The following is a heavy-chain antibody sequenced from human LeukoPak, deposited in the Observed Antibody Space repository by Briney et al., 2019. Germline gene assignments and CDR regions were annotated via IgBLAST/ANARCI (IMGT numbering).Heavy chain of an antibody. CDR1: GFTFSSYG. CDR2: IWYDGSNK. V-gene: IGHV3-33*01. CDR3: ARDPVYGYDSGGYYSPGLIDY. D-gene: IGHD3-22*01. J-gene: IGHJ4*02. Sequence: PGGSLRLSCAASGFTFSSYGMHWVRQAPGKGLEWVAVIWYDGSNKYYADSVKGRFTISRDNSKNTLYLQMNSLRAEDTAVYYCARDPVYGYDSGGYYSPGLIDYWGQGTLVTVSS.